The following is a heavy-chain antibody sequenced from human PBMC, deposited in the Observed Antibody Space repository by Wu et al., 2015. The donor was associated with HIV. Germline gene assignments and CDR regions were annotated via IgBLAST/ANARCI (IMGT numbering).Heavy chain of an antibody. CDR3: ARDTPRWGYSGSSSLFY. V-gene: IGHV1-2*02. D-gene: IGHD1-26*01. J-gene: IGHJ4*02. CDR2: IDPKSGGT. Sequence: QVQLVQSGAEVKKPGASVKVSCKASGYTFTDYFIHWVRQDPGQGLEWMGWIDPKSGGTNYAQKFQGRVTMTRDTSISTAYMELSRLRSDDTAVYYCARDTPRWGYSGSSSLFYWGQGTRGHRLL. CDR1: GYTFTDYF.